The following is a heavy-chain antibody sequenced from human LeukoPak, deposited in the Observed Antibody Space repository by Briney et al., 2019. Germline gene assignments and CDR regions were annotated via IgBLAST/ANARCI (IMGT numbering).Heavy chain of an antibody. J-gene: IGHJ5*02. CDR2: INPSGGST. D-gene: IGHD3-10*01. CDR1: GYTFTSYY. V-gene: IGHV1-46*01. CDR3: ARAPLLLWFGELFGIDP. Sequence: ASVKVSCKASGYTFTSYYMHWVRQAPGQGLEWMGIINPSGGSTSYAQKFQGRVTMTRDTSTSTVYMELSSLRSEDTAVYYCARAPLLLWFGELFGIDPWGQGTLVTVSS.